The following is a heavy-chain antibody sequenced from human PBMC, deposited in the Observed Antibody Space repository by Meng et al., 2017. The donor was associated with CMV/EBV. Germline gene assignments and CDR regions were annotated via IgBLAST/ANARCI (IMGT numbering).Heavy chain of an antibody. J-gene: IGHJ5*02. D-gene: IGHD1-26*01. CDR2: ISWDGGST. Sequence: GESLKISCAASGFTFDDYTMHWVRQAPGKGLEWVSLISWDGGSTYYADSVKGRFTISRDNSKNSLYLQMNSLRTEDTALYYCAKDMGNPRGYYYGMDPWGQGTLVTVSS. CDR1: GFTFDDYT. V-gene: IGHV3-43*01. CDR3: AKDMGNPRGYYYGMDP.